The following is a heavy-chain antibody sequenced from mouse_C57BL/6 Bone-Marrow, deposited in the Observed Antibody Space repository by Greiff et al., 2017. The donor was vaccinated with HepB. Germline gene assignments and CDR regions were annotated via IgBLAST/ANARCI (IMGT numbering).Heavy chain of an antibody. CDR1: GYSITSGYY. Sequence: VQLQESGPGLVKPSQSLSLTCSVTGYSITSGYYWNWIRQFPGNKLEWMGYISYDGSNNYNPSLKNRISITRDTSKNQFFLKLNSVTTEDTATYNCARSQLRLRAMDYWGQGTSVTVSS. D-gene: IGHD3-2*02. J-gene: IGHJ4*01. CDR2: ISYDGSN. V-gene: IGHV3-6*01. CDR3: ARSQLRLRAMDY.